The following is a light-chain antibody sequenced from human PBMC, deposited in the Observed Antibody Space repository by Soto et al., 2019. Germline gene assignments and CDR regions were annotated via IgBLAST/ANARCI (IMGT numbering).Light chain of an antibody. Sequence: DVVITQSPLSLPVTLGQPASISCRSSQGLVYKEGHTYLHWFLQRPGQSPRRLIYEVSKRDSGVPDRFRGSWSGTDVTLKISRVEAEDVGVYYCMQGTHWPFTFGVGTKVEIK. CDR3: MQGTHWPFT. CDR2: EVS. CDR1: QGLVYKEGHTY. V-gene: IGKV2-30*01. J-gene: IGKJ4*01.